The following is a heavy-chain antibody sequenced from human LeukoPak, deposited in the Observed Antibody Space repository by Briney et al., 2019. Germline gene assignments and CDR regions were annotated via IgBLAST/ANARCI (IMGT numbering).Heavy chain of an antibody. J-gene: IGHJ6*03. CDR3: ARGCSSTSCRYYYYYMDV. CDR2: ISSSGSTI. D-gene: IGHD2-2*01. Sequence: GGSLRLSCAAPGFTFSSHEMNWVRQAPGKGLEWVSYISSSGSTIYYADSVKGRFTISRDNAKNSLYLQMNSLRAEDTAVYYCARGCSSTSCRYYYYYMDVWGKGTTVTVSS. V-gene: IGHV3-48*03. CDR1: GFTFSSHE.